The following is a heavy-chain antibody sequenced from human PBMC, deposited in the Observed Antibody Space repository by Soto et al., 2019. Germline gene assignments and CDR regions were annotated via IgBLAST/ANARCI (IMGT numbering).Heavy chain of an antibody. D-gene: IGHD2-15*01. CDR1: GFTFSSYA. J-gene: IGHJ4*02. Sequence: XESLRLSCAASGFTFSSYAMGGVRQGPGKGLEWVAVVSIGGSTHYADSVRGRFTISRDNSKNTLSLQMNSLTAEDTAVYFCAKRRGAGGHFDYWGQGALVTVSS. CDR3: AKRRGAGGHFDY. CDR2: VSIGGST. V-gene: IGHV3-23*01.